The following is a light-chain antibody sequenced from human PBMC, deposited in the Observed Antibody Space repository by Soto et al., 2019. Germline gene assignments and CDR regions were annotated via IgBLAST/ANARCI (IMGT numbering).Light chain of an antibody. CDR1: QSISSY. J-gene: IGKJ5*01. CDR3: QQSYRDPIT. Sequence: DIQMTQSPSSLSASVGDRVTITCRASQSISSYLNWYQQKPGKAPKLLIYAASSLQSGVPSRFSGSGGGTDFTLSISSVQPEDFATYFCQQSYRDPITFGQGTRLEIK. V-gene: IGKV1-39*01. CDR2: AAS.